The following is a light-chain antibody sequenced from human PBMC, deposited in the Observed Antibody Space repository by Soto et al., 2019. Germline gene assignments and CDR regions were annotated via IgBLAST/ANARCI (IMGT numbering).Light chain of an antibody. CDR2: GAS. V-gene: IGKV3-20*01. Sequence: PGERATLSCRASQSVSSNYLAWYQQKPGQAPRLFIYGASSRATGTPVRFSGSGSGTDFTLTISRLEPEDFAVYYCQQYGSSPQTFGQGTKVEIK. J-gene: IGKJ1*01. CDR1: QSVSSNY. CDR3: QQYGSSPQT.